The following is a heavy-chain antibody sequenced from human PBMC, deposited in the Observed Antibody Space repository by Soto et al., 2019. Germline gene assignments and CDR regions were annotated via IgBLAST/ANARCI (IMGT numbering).Heavy chain of an antibody. CDR2: ISAYNGNT. V-gene: IGHV1-18*01. D-gene: IGHD3-22*01. CDR3: ARDTRMYYYDSSGYFDY. Sequence: SVKVSCNASGYTFTCYGISWVRQAPGQGLEWMGWISAYNGNTNYAQKLQGRVTMTTDTSTSTAYMELRSLRSDDTDVYYCARDTRMYYYDSSGYFDYWGQGTLVTVSS. J-gene: IGHJ4*02. CDR1: GYTFTCYG.